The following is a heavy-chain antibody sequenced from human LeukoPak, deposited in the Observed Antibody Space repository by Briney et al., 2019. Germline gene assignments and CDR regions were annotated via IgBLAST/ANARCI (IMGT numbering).Heavy chain of an antibody. J-gene: IGHJ4*02. V-gene: IGHV3-48*01. CDR2: ISSSTTTM. Sequence: GGSLRLSCAASGLSFYTYSMDWVRQAPGKGLEWVSYISSSTTTMLYADSVKGRFTISRDNAKNSLYLQMDSLRAEDTAVYYCARGRHYYDSSVNRGADYWGQGTLVTVSS. CDR3: ARGRHYYDSSVNRGADY. D-gene: IGHD3-22*01. CDR1: GLSFYTYS.